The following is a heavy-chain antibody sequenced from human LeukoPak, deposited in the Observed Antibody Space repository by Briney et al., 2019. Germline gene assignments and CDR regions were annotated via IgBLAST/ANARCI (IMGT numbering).Heavy chain of an antibody. CDR2: INHSGST. V-gene: IGHV4-34*01. J-gene: IGHJ6*02. CDR3: ARQDRKDTLTGYYYYYYCMDV. D-gene: IGHD3-9*01. CDR1: GGSFSGYY. Sequence: SETLSLTCAVYGGSFSGYYWSWIRQPPGKGLEWIGEINHSGSTNYNPSLKSRVTISVDTSKNQFSLKLSSVTAADTAVYYCARQDRKDTLTGYYYYYYCMDVWGQGTTVTVSS.